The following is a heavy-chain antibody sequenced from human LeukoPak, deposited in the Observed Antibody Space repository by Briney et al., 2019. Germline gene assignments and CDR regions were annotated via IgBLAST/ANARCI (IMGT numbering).Heavy chain of an antibody. V-gene: IGHV3-11*01. J-gene: IGHJ5*02. Sequence: GRSLRLSCAASGFTFNDYYMSWIRQAPGKGLEWLSYINIGGTNTHYADSVKGRFTISRDNAEKSLYLEMNNLRAEDTAVYYCATDGAGFDTWGQGVLVTVSS. CDR3: ATDGAGFDT. CDR1: GFTFNDYY. CDR2: INIGGTNT.